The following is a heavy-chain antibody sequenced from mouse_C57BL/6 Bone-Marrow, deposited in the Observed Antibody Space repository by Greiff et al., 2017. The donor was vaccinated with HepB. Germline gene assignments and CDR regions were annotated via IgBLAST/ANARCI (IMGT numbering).Heavy chain of an antibody. CDR3: ARALYSNYGGFAY. D-gene: IGHD2-5*01. CDR2: ISSGSSTI. CDR1: GFTFSDYG. Sequence: EVKVVESGGGLVKPGGSLKLSCAASGFTFSDYGMHWVRQAPEKGLEWVAYISSGSSTIYYADTMKGRFTISRDNAKNTLFLQLTSLRSEDTAMYYCARALYSNYGGFAYWGQGTQVTVSA. V-gene: IGHV5-17*01. J-gene: IGHJ3*01.